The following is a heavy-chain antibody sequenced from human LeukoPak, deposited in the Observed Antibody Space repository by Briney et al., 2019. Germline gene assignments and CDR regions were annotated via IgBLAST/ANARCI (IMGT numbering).Heavy chain of an antibody. D-gene: IGHD3-3*01. Sequence: SETLSLTCTVSGGSISSSGYYWGWIRQPPGKGLEWIGSMYYSGSSYHNPSLKSRATISVDTSKNQFSLKLSSVTAAGTAVYYCARDFRGGYDFWSGYYTPYYFDYWGQGTLVTVSS. V-gene: IGHV4-39*07. J-gene: IGHJ4*02. CDR3: ARDFRGGYDFWSGYYTPYYFDY. CDR2: MYYSGSS. CDR1: GGSISSSGYY.